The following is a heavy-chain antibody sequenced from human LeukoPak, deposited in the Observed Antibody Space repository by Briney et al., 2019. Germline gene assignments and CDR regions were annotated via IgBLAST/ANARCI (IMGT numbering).Heavy chain of an antibody. V-gene: IGHV1-2*06. CDR3: AREEATVPPQTYYYYYGMDV. J-gene: IGHJ6*02. CDR1: GYTFTGYY. CDR2: INPNSGGT. Sequence: ASVKVSCKASGYTFTGYYMHWVRQAPGQGLEWMGRINPNSGGTNYAQKFQGRVTMTRDTSISTAYMELSRLRSDDTAAYYCAREEATVPPQTYYYYYGMDVWGQGTTVTVSS. D-gene: IGHD4-17*01.